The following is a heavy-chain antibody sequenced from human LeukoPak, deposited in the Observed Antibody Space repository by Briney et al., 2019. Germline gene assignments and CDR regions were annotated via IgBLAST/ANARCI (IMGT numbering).Heavy chain of an antibody. CDR1: GFRIRDKC. J-gene: IGHJ5*02. Sequence: GGSLRLSCAVSGFRIRDKCMSWVRQAPGKGLEWVSRNKSDGTTTYYADSVKGRFTISRDNTKNTLYLPMNSLRAEDSGFYYCVRSDWFDAGGQGTLVTVSA. V-gene: IGHV3-74*01. CDR3: VRSDWFDA. CDR2: NKSDGTTT.